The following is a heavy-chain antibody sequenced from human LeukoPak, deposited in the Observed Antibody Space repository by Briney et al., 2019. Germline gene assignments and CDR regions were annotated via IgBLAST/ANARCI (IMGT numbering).Heavy chain of an antibody. CDR3: ATNGWYCLDH. D-gene: IGHD6-19*01. CDR2: IYHSGST. V-gene: IGHV4-30-2*01. J-gene: IGHJ1*01. CDR1: GGSISSGGYY. Sequence: SETLSLTCTVSGGSISSGGYYWSWIRQPPGKGLEWIGYIYHSGSTNYNPSLQSRVTISVDKSNNHFSLRLTSVTAADTAVYYCATNGWYCLDHWGQGALVTVSS.